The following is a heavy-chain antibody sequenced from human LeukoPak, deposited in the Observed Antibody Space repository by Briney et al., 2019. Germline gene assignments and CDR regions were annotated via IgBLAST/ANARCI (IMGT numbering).Heavy chain of an antibody. CDR3: ARETEGDLSDSTSVDRYLQH. CDR2: TYFRSKGKN. CDR1: GDRVSSNSAA. J-gene: IGHJ1*01. Sequence: SQTLSLTCAISGDRVSSNSAAWNWIRQSPSRGLAWLGRTYFRSKGKNDYAPSVKSRITIDADTSKNQISLSLTSLTPDNTAVYYCARETEGDLSDSTSVDRYLQHGGQGTLVTVSS. V-gene: IGHV6-1*01. D-gene: IGHD1-26*01.